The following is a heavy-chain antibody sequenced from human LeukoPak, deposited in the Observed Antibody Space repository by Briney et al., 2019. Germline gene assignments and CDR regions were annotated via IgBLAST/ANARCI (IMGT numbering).Heavy chain of an antibody. D-gene: IGHD2-2*01. V-gene: IGHV3-21*01. Sequence: GGSLRLSCAASGFTFSSYSTNWVRQAPGKGLEWVSSISSSSSYIYYADSVKGRFTISRDNAKNSLYLQMNSLRAEDTAVYYCARDREIVVPAAIANDYWSQGTLVTVSS. CDR3: ARDREIVVPAAIANDY. CDR1: GFTFSSYS. CDR2: ISSSSSYI. J-gene: IGHJ4*02.